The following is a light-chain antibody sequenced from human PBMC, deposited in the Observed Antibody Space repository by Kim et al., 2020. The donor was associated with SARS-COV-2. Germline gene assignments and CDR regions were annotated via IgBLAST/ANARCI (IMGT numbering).Light chain of an antibody. CDR2: AKN. CDR1: SLRNYY. J-gene: IGLJ2*01. V-gene: IGLV3-19*01. Sequence: VALERNISITCQEDSLRNYYASWYQQKPGQAPVLVIYAKNTRPSGIPDRFSGSSSGNTASLTITRAQAEDEADYYCSSRDSSTKGVFGGGTQLTVL. CDR3: SSRDSSTKGV.